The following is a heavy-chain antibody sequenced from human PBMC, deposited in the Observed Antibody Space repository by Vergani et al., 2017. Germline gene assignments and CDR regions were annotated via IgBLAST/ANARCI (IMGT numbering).Heavy chain of an antibody. CDR2: MSSGDSI. CDR3: ARETDTGSSVSYNYYAMDV. D-gene: IGHD3-9*01. J-gene: IGHJ6*02. V-gene: IGHV3-11*04. Sequence: VQVVESGGGLVQPGGSLRLSCAASGFTFSDHYMSWVRQAPGKGLEWISYMSSGDSIYYADSVKGRFTVSRDNTKNTLYLQMNSLRAEDTAVYYCARETDTGSSVSYNYYAMDVWGQGTTVSVSS. CDR1: GFTFSDHY.